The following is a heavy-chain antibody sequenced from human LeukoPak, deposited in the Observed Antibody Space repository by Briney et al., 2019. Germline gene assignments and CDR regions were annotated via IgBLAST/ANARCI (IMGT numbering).Heavy chain of an antibody. J-gene: IGHJ6*04. CDR1: GFTFIDYY. CDR3: ARTFLECPRCCLDV. D-gene: IGHD3-3*02. CDR2: ISSRGIVI. Sequence: KAGGSLRLSCAASGFTFIDYYMTWIRQAPGKGLEGISYISSRGIVIHYADSVKGRFTIPRDNAKNSLYLQMNSLRADDTAVYYCARTFLECPRCCLDVWGKETTVTVST. V-gene: IGHV3-11*01.